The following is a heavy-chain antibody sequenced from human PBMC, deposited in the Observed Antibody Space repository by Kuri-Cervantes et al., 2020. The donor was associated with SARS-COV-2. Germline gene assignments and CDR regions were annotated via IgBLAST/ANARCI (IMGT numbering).Heavy chain of an antibody. J-gene: IGHJ4*02. V-gene: IGHV4-61*02. Sequence: SCIVSGGSISSGSYYWSWIRQPAGKGLEWIGRIYTSGSTNYNPSLKSRVTISVDTSENQFSLKLSSVTAADTAVYYCARDLAYDSSGYAFDYWGQGTLVTVSS. CDR3: ARDLAYDSSGYAFDY. CDR1: GGSISSGSYY. CDR2: IYTSGST. D-gene: IGHD3-22*01.